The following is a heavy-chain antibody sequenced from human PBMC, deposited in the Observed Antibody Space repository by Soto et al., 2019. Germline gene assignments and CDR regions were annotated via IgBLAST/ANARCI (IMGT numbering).Heavy chain of an antibody. V-gene: IGHV1-69*04. CDR1: GGTFSSYA. J-gene: IGHJ3*02. Sequence: SVKVSCKASGGTFSSYAISWVRQAPGQGLEWMGRIIPILGIANYAQKFQGRVTITADKSTSTAYMELSSLRSEDTAVYYCARGGGENYYDSSGAIWGQGTMVTVSS. D-gene: IGHD3-22*01. CDR3: ARGGGENYYDSSGAI. CDR2: IIPILGIA.